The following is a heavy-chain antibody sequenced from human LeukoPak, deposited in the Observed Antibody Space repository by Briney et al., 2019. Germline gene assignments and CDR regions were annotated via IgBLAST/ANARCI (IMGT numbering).Heavy chain of an antibody. V-gene: IGHV4-59*08. CDR3: ARHEDSSSSLGWFDY. D-gene: IGHD6-6*01. CDR1: GGSISNYY. CDR2: IYYSGNT. Sequence: PSETLSLTCTVSGGSISNYYWSWIRQPPGKELEWIGYIYYSGNTNYNPSLGSRVTISVDTSKNQFSLKLSPVTAADTAEYYCARHEDSSSSLGWFDYWGQGTLVTVSS. J-gene: IGHJ4*02.